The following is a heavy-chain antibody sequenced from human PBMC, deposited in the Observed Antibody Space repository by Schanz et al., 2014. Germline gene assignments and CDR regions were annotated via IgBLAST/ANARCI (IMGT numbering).Heavy chain of an antibody. D-gene: IGHD3-10*01. CDR3: AKARVRELSAFDI. CDR1: GFTFSSYS. CDR2: ISGSGGST. V-gene: IGHV3-23*01. J-gene: IGHJ3*02. Sequence: EVQLLESGGGLVQPGGSLKLSCAASGFTFSSYSMNWVRQAPGKGLEWVSAISGSGGSTNYADSVKGRFTISRDNSKNTLYVQMDMLRAKDAAVYDCAKARVRELSAFDIWGQGTMVTVSS.